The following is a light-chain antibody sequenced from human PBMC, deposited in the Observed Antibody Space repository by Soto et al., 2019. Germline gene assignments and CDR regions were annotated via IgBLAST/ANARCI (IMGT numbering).Light chain of an antibody. CDR3: QQYGSSGT. Sequence: DIQMTQSPSTLSGSVGDRVTITCRASQTISSWLAWYQQKPGKAPKLLIYKASTLKSGVPSRFSGSGSGTDFTLTISRLEPGDFAVYYCQQYGSSGTFGQGTKVE. CDR2: KAS. J-gene: IGKJ1*01. V-gene: IGKV1-5*03. CDR1: QTISSW.